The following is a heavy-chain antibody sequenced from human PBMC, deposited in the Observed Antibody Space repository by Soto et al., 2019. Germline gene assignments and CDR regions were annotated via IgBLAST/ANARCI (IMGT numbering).Heavy chain of an antibody. CDR1: GYTFTSYD. CDR2: INTYNGNT. CDR3: AMVDVYVTPSPQDV. D-gene: IGHD3-16*01. J-gene: IGHJ6*02. Sequence: ASVKVSCKASGYTFTSYDINWVRQAPGQGLEWMGWINTYNGNTNYAQNLQGRVTLTTDTSTSTAYMELTSLRSNDTAIYYCAMVDVYVTPSPQDVWGQGTKVTVSS. V-gene: IGHV1-18*01.